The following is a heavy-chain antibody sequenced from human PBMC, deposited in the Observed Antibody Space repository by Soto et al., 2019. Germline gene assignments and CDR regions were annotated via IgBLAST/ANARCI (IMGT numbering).Heavy chain of an antibody. D-gene: IGHD5-18*01. V-gene: IGHV3-11*04. CDR1: GFTFSDYY. J-gene: IGHJ4*02. CDR2: ISSSGSTI. Sequence: PGGSLRLSCAASGFTFSDYYMSWIRQAPGKGLEWVSYISSSGSTIYYADSVKGRFTISRDNSKNTLYLQMNSLRAEDTAVYYCVSSYGSIHFDYWGQGTLVTVSS. CDR3: VSSYGSIHFDY.